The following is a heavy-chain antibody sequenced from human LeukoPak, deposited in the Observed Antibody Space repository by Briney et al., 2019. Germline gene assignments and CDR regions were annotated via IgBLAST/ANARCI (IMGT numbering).Heavy chain of an antibody. CDR1: GGSINGYY. Sequence: PSETLSLTCTVSGGSINGYYWNWIRQPPGEGLEWIGYIHYSGSTNYNPSLNSRITILVDTSKNQFSLKLSSVTAADTAMYFCARGGSTWSGFDSWGQGTLVTVSS. CDR2: IHYSGST. CDR3: ARGGSTWSGFDS. D-gene: IGHD6-13*01. V-gene: IGHV4-59*01. J-gene: IGHJ4*02.